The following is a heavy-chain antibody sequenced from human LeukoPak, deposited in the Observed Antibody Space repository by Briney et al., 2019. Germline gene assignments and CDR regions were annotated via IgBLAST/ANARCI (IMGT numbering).Heavy chain of an antibody. CDR2: IYYSGST. Sequence: SETLSLTCTVSGGPISSYYWSWIRQPPGKGLVCIGYIYYSGSTNYNPSLKSRLTLSVDTSKNQFSLKLSSVTAADTAVYYCARESHLGGSGTFFDYWGQGTLVTVSS. V-gene: IGHV4-59*13. J-gene: IGHJ4*02. D-gene: IGHD3-10*01. CDR1: GGPISSYY. CDR3: ARESHLGGSGTFFDY.